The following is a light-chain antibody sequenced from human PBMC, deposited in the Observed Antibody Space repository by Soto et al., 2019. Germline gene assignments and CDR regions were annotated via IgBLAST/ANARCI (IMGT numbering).Light chain of an antibody. CDR3: QQYSSSSPMYT. CDR2: GAS. V-gene: IGKV3-20*01. Sequence: EIVLTQSPGTLSLSPGERATLSCRASQSVSSSYLAWYQQKPGQAPRLLIYGASSRATGIPDRFSGSGSGTDFTLTISRLEPEDFAVYYWQQYSSSSPMYTFGQGTKLEIK. J-gene: IGKJ2*01. CDR1: QSVSSSY.